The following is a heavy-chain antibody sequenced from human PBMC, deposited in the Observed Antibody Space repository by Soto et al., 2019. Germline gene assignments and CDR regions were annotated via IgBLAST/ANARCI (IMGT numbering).Heavy chain of an antibody. CDR1: GFTFSSHA. D-gene: IGHD3-22*01. V-gene: IGHV3-23*01. J-gene: IGHJ4*02. CDR3: AKGGDSSGLFHF. Sequence: PGGSLRLSCAASGFTFSSHAMSWVRQAPGKGLEWVASISGSGGSTYYADSVKGRLSFSRDNSKSTLILQMNSLRAEDTAVYYCAKGGDSSGLFHFWGQGTRVTVSS. CDR2: ISGSGGST.